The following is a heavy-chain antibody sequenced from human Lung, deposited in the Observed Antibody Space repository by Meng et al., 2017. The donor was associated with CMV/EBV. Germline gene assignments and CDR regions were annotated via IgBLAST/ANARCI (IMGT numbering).Heavy chain of an antibody. CDR3: ARGPLPVWTGYSEKNGMDV. Sequence: ASVKVSCKASGYTFIGYGISWVRQAPGQGLEWMGWITGRDGNTKYAHNMQDRVTMTRDSFKGTVYMELRRLRSDDTAVYYCARGPLPVWTGYSEKNGMDVWXQGTXVTVSS. D-gene: IGHD3/OR15-3a*01. CDR1: GYTFIGYG. CDR2: ITGRDGNT. V-gene: IGHV1-18*01. J-gene: IGHJ6*02.